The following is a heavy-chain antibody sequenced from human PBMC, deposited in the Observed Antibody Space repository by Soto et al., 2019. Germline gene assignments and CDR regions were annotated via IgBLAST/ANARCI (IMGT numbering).Heavy chain of an antibody. Sequence: SSETLSLTCTVSGGSISSNYWSWIRQPPGKRLEWMGYIQYGGSTNYNPSLKSRVTMSVDTSKTQFSLNLRSVTAADTAMYYCATHNRVNSWFDSWGQGTLVT. CDR1: GGSISSNY. J-gene: IGHJ5*01. V-gene: IGHV4-59*08. CDR3: ATHNRVNSWFDS. D-gene: IGHD2-21*01. CDR2: IQYGGST.